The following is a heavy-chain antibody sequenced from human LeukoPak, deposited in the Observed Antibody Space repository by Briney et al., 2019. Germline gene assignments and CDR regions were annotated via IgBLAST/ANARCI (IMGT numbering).Heavy chain of an antibody. Sequence: GGSLRLSCAASGFTFSSYAMSWVRQALGKGLEWVSAISGSGGSTYYADSVKGRFTISRDNSKNTLYLQMNSLRAEDTAVYYCAKDPPYWYDSSNRERRSWFDPWGQGALVTVSS. CDR3: AKDPPYWYDSSNRERRSWFDP. V-gene: IGHV3-23*01. CDR2: ISGSGGST. CDR1: GFTFSSYA. D-gene: IGHD3-22*01. J-gene: IGHJ5*02.